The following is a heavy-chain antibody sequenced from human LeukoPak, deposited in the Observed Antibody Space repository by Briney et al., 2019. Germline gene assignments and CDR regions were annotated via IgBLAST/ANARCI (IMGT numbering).Heavy chain of an antibody. CDR1: GFTFSNYA. Sequence: AGKSLRLSCAASGFTFSNYAMHWVRQAPGKGLEWVAATSHDEDNKYYADSVKGRFTISRDNARNTLYLEVNSLRTDDTAVYYCARGPGLAMGKGYFDSCGQGTLVTVSS. CDR3: ARGPGLAMGKGYFDS. CDR2: TSHDEDNK. D-gene: IGHD5-18*01. J-gene: IGHJ4*02. V-gene: IGHV3-30-3*01.